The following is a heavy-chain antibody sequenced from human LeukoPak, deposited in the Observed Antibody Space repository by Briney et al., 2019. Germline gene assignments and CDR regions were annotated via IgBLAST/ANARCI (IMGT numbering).Heavy chain of an antibody. Sequence: GGSLRLSCAASGFTFSSYGMTWVRRTPGKGLEWVSSISSSGGSTYYADSVKGRFTISRDNSKSTLYVQMNSLRGEDTAVYYCAKDRIAVAGTACWFDPWGQGTLVTVSS. CDR2: ISSSGGST. CDR1: GFTFSSYG. CDR3: AKDRIAVAGTACWFDP. V-gene: IGHV3-23*01. J-gene: IGHJ5*02. D-gene: IGHD6-19*01.